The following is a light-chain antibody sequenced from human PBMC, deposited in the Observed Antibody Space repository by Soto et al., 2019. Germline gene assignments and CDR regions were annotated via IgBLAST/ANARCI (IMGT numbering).Light chain of an antibody. CDR1: SSDVGAYNY. J-gene: IGLJ3*02. CDR2: EFS. Sequence: QSALTQPPSASGSPGQSVTISCTGPSSDVGAYNYVSWYQQYPGKAPKLMIYEFSKRPSGVPDRFSGSMSGKTASLTVSGLQPEDEADSYCTSYAGSNIWVFGGDTKLTVL. V-gene: IGLV2-8*01. CDR3: TSYAGSNIWV.